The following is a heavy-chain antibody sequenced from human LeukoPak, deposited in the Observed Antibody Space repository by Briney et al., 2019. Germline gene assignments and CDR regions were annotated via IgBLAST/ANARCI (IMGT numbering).Heavy chain of an antibody. CDR2: INYSGST. D-gene: IGHD3-22*01. Sequence: PSETLSLTCTVSGGSISSSGYYWGWIRQPPGKGLEWIATINYSGSTYYNPSLKSRVTISVDTSKNQFSLKLTSVTAADTALYYCARLGSGNNYDEGVWGQGTLVTVSS. CDR3: ARLGSGNNYDEGV. V-gene: IGHV4-39*01. J-gene: IGHJ4*02. CDR1: GGSISSSGYY.